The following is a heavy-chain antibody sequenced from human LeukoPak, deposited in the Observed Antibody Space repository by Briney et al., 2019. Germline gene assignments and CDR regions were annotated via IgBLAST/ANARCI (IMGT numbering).Heavy chain of an antibody. J-gene: IGHJ4*02. Sequence: GGSLRLSCAASGFIFSNYWMSWVRQAPGKGLEWVANIKQDGSERYYVDSVKGRFTISRDNAKNSLYLQIDSLRAEDTAVYYCARLMGATTSDYWGQGALVTVSS. D-gene: IGHD1-26*01. CDR1: GFIFSNYW. CDR2: IKQDGSER. CDR3: ARLMGATTSDY. V-gene: IGHV3-7*03.